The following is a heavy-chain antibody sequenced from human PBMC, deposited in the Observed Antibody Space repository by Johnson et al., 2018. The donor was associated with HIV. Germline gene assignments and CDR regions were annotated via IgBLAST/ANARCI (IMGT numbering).Heavy chain of an antibody. J-gene: IGHJ3*02. V-gene: IGHV3-53*01. CDR2: IYSGGST. Sequence: VQLVESGGGLIQPGGSLRLSCAASGFTVSSNYMSWVRQAPGKGLEWVSVIYSGGSTYYADSVKGRFTISRDNSKNTLYLQMNSLRAEDTAVYYCSKNSRITYDARSAFDIWGQGTMVTVSS. D-gene: IGHD3-3*01. CDR1: GFTVSSNY. CDR3: SKNSRITYDARSAFDI.